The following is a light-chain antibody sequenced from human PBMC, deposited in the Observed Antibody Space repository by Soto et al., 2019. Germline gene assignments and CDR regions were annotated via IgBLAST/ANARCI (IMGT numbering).Light chain of an antibody. CDR3: QQSDSTARA. CDR1: QSISSY. CDR2: AAC. Sequence: DTQITQFPASLSASVGDRVTITLRASQSISSYLNWYQQKPGKAPKLLIYAACSLQSGVPSRFIRSGSGTEFTLTISXLQPEDFATDFCQQSDSTARAFGPGTKVDIK. J-gene: IGKJ3*01. V-gene: IGKV1-39*01.